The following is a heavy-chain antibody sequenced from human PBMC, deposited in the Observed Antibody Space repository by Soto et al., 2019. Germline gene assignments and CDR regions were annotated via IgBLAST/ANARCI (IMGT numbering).Heavy chain of an antibody. CDR2: ISYDGSNK. Sequence: GGSLRLSCAASEFTFSKHGMHWVRQSPGKGLEWVAVISYDGSNKYYGDSVKDRFTISRDNSKNTLYLHMNSLRPEDTAVYFCAKGPPLLMVYPVLDSWGQGTLVTVSS. CDR1: EFTFSKHG. J-gene: IGHJ4*02. V-gene: IGHV3-30*18. CDR3: AKGPPLLMVYPVLDS. D-gene: IGHD2-8*01.